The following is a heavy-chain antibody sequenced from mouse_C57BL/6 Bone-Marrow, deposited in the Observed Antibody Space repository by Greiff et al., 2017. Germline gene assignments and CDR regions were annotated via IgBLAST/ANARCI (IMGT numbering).Heavy chain of an antibody. Sequence: EVKLQESGGGLVQPGGSMKLSCAASGFTFSDAWMDWVRQSPEKGLEWVAEIRNKANNHATYYAETVKGRFTISRDDLKRSVYLQMHSLRAEDIGIYYCTERPDYWGQGTSVTVSS. CDR2: IRNKANNHAT. V-gene: IGHV6-6*01. CDR1: GFTFSDAW. CDR3: TERPDY. J-gene: IGHJ4*01.